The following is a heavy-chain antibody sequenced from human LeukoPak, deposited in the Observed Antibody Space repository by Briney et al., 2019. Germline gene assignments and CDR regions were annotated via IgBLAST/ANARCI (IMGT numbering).Heavy chain of an antibody. J-gene: IGHJ6*03. CDR3: ARNGYSSSWHYYYYYMDV. D-gene: IGHD6-13*01. Sequence: PGGSLRLSCAASGFTFSSYAMHWVRQAPGKGLGWVAVISYDGSNKYYADSVKGRFTISRDNSKNTLYLQMNSLRAEDTAVYYCARNGYSSSWHYYYYYMDVWGKGTTVTVSS. CDR2: ISYDGSNK. CDR1: GFTFSSYA. V-gene: IGHV3-30-3*01.